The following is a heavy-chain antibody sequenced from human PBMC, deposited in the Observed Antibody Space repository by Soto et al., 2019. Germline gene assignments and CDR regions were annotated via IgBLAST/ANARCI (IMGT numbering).Heavy chain of an antibody. Sequence: GGSLRLSCAASGFTFSSYGMHWVRQAPGKGLEWVAVISCDGSNKYYADSVKGRFTISRDNSKNTLYLQMNSLRAEDTAVYYCAKDPRKGAVAGVDYWGQGTLVTVSS. V-gene: IGHV3-30*18. D-gene: IGHD6-19*01. CDR1: GFTFSSYG. CDR2: ISCDGSNK. J-gene: IGHJ4*02. CDR3: AKDPRKGAVAGVDY.